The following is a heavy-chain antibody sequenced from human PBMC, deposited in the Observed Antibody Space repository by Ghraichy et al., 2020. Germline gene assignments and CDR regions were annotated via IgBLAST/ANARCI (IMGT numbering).Heavy chain of an antibody. Sequence: SQTLSLTCTVSGGSISSSSYYWGWIRQPPGKGLEWIGSIYYSGSTYYNPSLKSRVTISVDTSKNQFSLKLSSVTAADTAVYYCARTPVQLGEEYYFDYWGQGTLVTVSS. J-gene: IGHJ4*02. CDR2: IYYSGST. CDR1: GGSISSSSYY. V-gene: IGHV4-39*07. D-gene: IGHD2-2*01. CDR3: ARTPVQLGEEYYFDY.